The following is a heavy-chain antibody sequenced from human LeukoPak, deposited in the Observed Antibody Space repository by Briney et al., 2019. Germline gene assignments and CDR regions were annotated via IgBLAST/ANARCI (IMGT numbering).Heavy chain of an antibody. V-gene: IGHV5-51*01. CDR1: GYSFPCHW. J-gene: IGHJ4*02. CDR3: ARLWRYSGSRAREY. Sequence: GESLKISCKGPGYSFPCHWIGWVRQMPGKGLEWMGIIYPGDSDTRYSPSFQGQVTISDDKSISTAYLQWSSLKASDTAMYYCARLWRYSGSRAREYSGQGEPVTVSS. CDR2: IYPGDSDT. D-gene: IGHD1-26*01.